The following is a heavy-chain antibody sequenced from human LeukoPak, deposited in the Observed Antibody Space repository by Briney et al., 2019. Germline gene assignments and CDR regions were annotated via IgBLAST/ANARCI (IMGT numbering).Heavy chain of an antibody. CDR2: IKSKTDGGTT. Sequence: GGSLRLSGAASGFTFTNAWMSWVRQAPGKGLEWVGRIKSKTDGGTTEYAVPVKGRFTISRDDSKNTLYLQMNSLITGDTAVYFCTTEYYGSLNYWGQGTLVTVSS. D-gene: IGHD3-10*01. V-gene: IGHV3-15*01. J-gene: IGHJ4*02. CDR1: GFTFTNAW. CDR3: TTEYYGSLNY.